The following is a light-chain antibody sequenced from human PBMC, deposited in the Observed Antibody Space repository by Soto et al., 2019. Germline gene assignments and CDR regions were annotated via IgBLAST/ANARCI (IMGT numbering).Light chain of an antibody. V-gene: IGKV3-15*01. Sequence: EVVMTQSPATLSVSPGERVTLSCRASQSINAQLAWYQQKPGQAPRLLLHGASTRATGIPARFSGSGFGTEFILTISSLQSEDFAVYYCQQYNTWLWTFGQGTKVEIQ. CDR1: QSINAQ. CDR2: GAS. CDR3: QQYNTWLWT. J-gene: IGKJ1*01.